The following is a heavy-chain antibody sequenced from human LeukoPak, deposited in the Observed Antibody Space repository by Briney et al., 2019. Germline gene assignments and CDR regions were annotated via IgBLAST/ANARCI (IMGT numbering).Heavy chain of an antibody. D-gene: IGHD6-13*01. J-gene: IGHJ5*02. Sequence: ASVKVSCKVSGYTLTELSMHWVRQAPGKGLEWMGGFDPEDGETIYAQKFQGRVTMTEDTSTDTAYMELSSLRSEDTAVYYCATGAAAGFRGWFDPWGQGTLFTVSS. CDR3: ATGAAAGFRGWFDP. CDR1: GYTLTELS. V-gene: IGHV1-24*01. CDR2: FDPEDGET.